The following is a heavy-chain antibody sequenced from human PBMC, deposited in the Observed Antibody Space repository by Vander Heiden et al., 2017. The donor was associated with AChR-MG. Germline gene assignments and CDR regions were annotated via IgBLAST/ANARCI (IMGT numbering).Heavy chain of an antibody. D-gene: IGHD5-18*01. J-gene: IGHJ5*02. CDR3: ARLPDTAMVFNWFDP. V-gene: IGHV4-34*01. CDR1: GGSFSGYY. CDR2: INHSGST. Sequence: QVQLQQWGAGLLKPSETLSLTCAVYGGSFSGYYWSWIRQPPGKGREWIGEINHSGSTNYNPSLKSRVTISVDTSKNQFSLKLSSVTAADTAVYYCARLPDTAMVFNWFDPWGQGTLVTVSS.